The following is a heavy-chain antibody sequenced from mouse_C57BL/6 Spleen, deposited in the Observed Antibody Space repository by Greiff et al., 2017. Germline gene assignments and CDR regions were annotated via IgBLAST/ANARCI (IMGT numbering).Heavy chain of an antibody. CDR3: ARDDYGSSYGYFDV. CDR1: GFTFSDYY. Sequence: EVLLVESEGGLVQPGSSMKLSCTASGFTFSDYYMAWVRQVPEKGLEWVANINYDGSSTYYLDSLKGRVIISRDNAKNILYLQISSLKSEDTATYYCARDDYGSSYGYFDVWGTGTTVTVSS. J-gene: IGHJ1*03. CDR2: INYDGSST. V-gene: IGHV5-16*01. D-gene: IGHD1-1*01.